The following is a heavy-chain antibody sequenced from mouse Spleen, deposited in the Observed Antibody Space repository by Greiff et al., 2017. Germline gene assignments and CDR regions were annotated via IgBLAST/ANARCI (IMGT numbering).Heavy chain of an antibody. D-gene: IGHD4-1*01. J-gene: IGHJ4*01. CDR3: ARWVLGAMDY. V-gene: IGHV1-69*01. CDR1: GYTFTSYW. CDR2: IDPSDSYT. Sequence: VQLQQPGAELVMPGASVKLSCKASGYTFTSYWMHWVKQRPGQGLEWIGEIDPSDSYTNYNQKFKGKATLTVDKSSSTAYMQLNSLTSEDTAVYYCARWVLGAMDYWGQGTSVTVSS.